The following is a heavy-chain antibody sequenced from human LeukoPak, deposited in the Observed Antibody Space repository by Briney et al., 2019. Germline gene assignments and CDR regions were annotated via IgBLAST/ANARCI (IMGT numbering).Heavy chain of an antibody. J-gene: IGHJ4*02. Sequence: GGSLRLSCAASGFTFSSYSMNWVRQAPGKGLEWVSYISSSSSTIYYADSVKGRFTISRDNAKNSLYLQMNSLRDEDTAVYYCARDVFVYYGSGSPDYWGQGTLVTVSS. D-gene: IGHD3-10*01. CDR3: ARDVFVYYGSGSPDY. CDR1: GFTFSSYS. CDR2: ISSSSSTI. V-gene: IGHV3-48*02.